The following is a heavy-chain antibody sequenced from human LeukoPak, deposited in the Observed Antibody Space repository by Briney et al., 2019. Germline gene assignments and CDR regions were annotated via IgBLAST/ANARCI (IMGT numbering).Heavy chain of an antibody. CDR3: AKSFSETERATITAY. V-gene: IGHV4-39*01. D-gene: IGHD5-24*01. J-gene: IGHJ4*02. CDR2: IYYSGRT. CDR1: GDSISSSTYY. Sequence: SETLSLTCTVSGDSISSSTYYWAWIRQPPGKEPEWIGSIYYSGRTFYNPSLKSRLTISADTSKNQFFLRLSSVTAADTAIYYCAKSFSETERATITAYWGQGTLVTVSS.